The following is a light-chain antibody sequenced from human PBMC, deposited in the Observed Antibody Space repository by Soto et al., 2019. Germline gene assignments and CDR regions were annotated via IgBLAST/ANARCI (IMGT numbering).Light chain of an antibody. CDR1: QSVSSSY. V-gene: IGKV3-20*01. Sequence: EIVLTQSPGTLSLSPGERATLSCRASQSVSSSYLAWYQQKPGQAPRLLIYGASSKATGIPDRFSGSGSGTDFTRTISRLEPEDFAVYYCQQYGSSRWTFGQGTKVEIK. J-gene: IGKJ1*01. CDR2: GAS. CDR3: QQYGSSRWT.